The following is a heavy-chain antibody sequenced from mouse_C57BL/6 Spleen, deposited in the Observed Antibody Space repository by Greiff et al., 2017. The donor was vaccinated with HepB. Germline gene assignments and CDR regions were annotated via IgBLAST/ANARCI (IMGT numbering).Heavy chain of an antibody. CDR1: GFTFSSYG. J-gene: IGHJ1*03. V-gene: IGHV5-6*02. Sequence: EVMLVESGGDLVKPGGSLKLSCAASGFTFSSYGMSWVRQTPDKRLEWVATISSGGSYTYYPDSVKGRFTISRDNAKNTLYLQMSSLKSEDTAMYYCARLIITTVEGWYFDVWGTGTTVTVSS. CDR3: ARLIITTVEGWYFDV. D-gene: IGHD1-1*01. CDR2: ISSGGSYT.